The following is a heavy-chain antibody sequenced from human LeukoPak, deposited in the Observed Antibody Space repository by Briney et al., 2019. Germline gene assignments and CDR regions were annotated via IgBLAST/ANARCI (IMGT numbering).Heavy chain of an antibody. J-gene: IGHJ4*02. CDR3: ARALGSTDDC. Sequence: GGSLRLSCAASGFTFRNYGMHWVRQASGKGLEWVAVIWYDGNKEHYADSVKGRFTISRDNSKNTLDLQMNSLRAEDTAVYYCARALGSTDDCWGQGTLVTVSS. CDR2: IWYDGNKE. CDR1: GFTFRNYG. V-gene: IGHV3-33*01. D-gene: IGHD2-2*01.